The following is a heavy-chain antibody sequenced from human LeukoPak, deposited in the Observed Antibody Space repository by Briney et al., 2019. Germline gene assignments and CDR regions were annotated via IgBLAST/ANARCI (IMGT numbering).Heavy chain of an antibody. D-gene: IGHD6-19*01. CDR1: GFTFSSYA. CDR2: ISANGGST. Sequence: PGGSLRLSCAASGFTFSSYAMHWVRQAPGQGLEYVSVISANGGSTYYANSVKGRFTISRDNSKNTLYLQMGGLRGEDMAVYYCARRGSSGWYVDVWGKGTTVTVSS. J-gene: IGHJ6*03. CDR3: ARRGSSGWYVDV. V-gene: IGHV3-64*01.